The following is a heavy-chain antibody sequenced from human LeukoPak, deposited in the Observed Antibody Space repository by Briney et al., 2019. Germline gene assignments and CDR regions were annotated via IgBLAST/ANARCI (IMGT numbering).Heavy chain of an antibody. V-gene: IGHV3-74*03. CDR1: GFTISNYW. CDR2: IHPDGSIT. CDR3: APQQTYSPYNWFDP. D-gene: IGHD5-12*01. Sequence: GGSLRLSCVGSGFTISNYWMHWVRQAPGTGLVWVSRIHPDGSITTYADSVKGRFTISRDNAKNTLYLQMNSLSAEDTAVYYCAPQQTYSPYNWFDPWGQGTLVTVSS. J-gene: IGHJ5*02.